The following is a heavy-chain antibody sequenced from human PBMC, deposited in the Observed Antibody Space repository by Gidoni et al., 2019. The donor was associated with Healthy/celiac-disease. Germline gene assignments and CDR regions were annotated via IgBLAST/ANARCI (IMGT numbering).Heavy chain of an antibody. D-gene: IGHD5-12*01. CDR1: GFSPSTSGVG. CDR2: IYCYDDK. Sequence: QITLKESVPTLVKPTQTLTLTCTFSGFSPSTSGVGVGWFLQPPGKALEWLALIYCYDDKRYSPSLKSRLTITKDTSKNQVVLTMTNMDPVDTATYYCAHTGIGYPDFDIWGQGTMVTVSS. J-gene: IGHJ3*02. V-gene: IGHV2-5*01. CDR3: AHTGIGYPDFDI.